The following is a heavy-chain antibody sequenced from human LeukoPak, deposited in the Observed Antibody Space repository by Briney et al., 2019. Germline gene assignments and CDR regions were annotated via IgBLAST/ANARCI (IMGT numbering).Heavy chain of an antibody. J-gene: IGHJ5*02. CDR1: GGTFSSYA. D-gene: IGHD3-10*01. Sequence: ASVKVSCKASGGTFSSYAISWVRQAPGQGLEWMGWISAYNGNTNYAQKLQGRVTMTTDTSTSTAYMELRSLRSDDTAVYYCARVTMVRGVIINWFDPWGQGTLVTVSS. CDR2: ISAYNGNT. V-gene: IGHV1-18*01. CDR3: ARVTMVRGVIINWFDP.